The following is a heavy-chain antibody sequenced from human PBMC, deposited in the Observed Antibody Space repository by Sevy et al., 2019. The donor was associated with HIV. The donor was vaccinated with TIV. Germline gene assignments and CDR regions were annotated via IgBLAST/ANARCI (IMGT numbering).Heavy chain of an antibody. CDR2: IKQDGSER. CDR1: GFTFSSYW. Sequence: GGSLRLSCAASGFTFSSYWLNWVRQAPGKGLEWVANIKQDGSERYYVDSVKGRFTISRDNAKNSLYLQMNSLRAEDTAVYYCAKEDYEGFNYWGHGTLVTVSS. J-gene: IGHJ4*01. CDR3: AKEDYEGFNY. V-gene: IGHV3-7*03. D-gene: IGHD3-16*01.